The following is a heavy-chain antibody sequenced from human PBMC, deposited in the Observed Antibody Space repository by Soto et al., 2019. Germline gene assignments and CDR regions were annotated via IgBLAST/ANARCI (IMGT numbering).Heavy chain of an antibody. CDR2: IYHSGST. CDR3: ARGGLITGTTSH. D-gene: IGHD1-7*01. J-gene: IGHJ4*02. CDR1: GGSISSGGYS. Sequence: SETLSLTCAVSGGSISSGGYSWSWIRQPPGKGLEWIGYIYHSGSTYYNPSLKSRVTISVDRSKNQFSLKLSSVTAADTAVYYCARGGLITGTTSHWGQGTLVTVSS. V-gene: IGHV4-30-2*01.